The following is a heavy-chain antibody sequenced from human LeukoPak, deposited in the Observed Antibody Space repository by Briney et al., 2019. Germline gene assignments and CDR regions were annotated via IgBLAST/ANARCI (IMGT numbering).Heavy chain of an antibody. CDR3: ARVGAMVRGVLGVGYFDY. CDR2: IYYSGST. D-gene: IGHD3-10*01. Sequence: SETLSLTCTVPGGSISSYYWSWIRQPPGKGLEWIGYIYYSGSTNYNPSLKSRVTISVDTSMNQFSLKLSSVTAADTAVYYCARVGAMVRGVLGVGYFDYWGQGTLVTVSS. J-gene: IGHJ4*02. V-gene: IGHV4-59*01. CDR1: GGSISSYY.